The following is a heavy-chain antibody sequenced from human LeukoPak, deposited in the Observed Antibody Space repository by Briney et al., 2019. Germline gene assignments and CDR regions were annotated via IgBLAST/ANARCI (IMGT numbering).Heavy chain of an antibody. CDR1: GGSISSSSYY. CDR2: IYYSGST. J-gene: IGHJ3*02. Sequence: SETLSLTCTVSGGSISSSSYYWSWIRQPPGKGLEWIGYIYYSGSTNYNPSLKSRVTISVDTSKNQFSLKLSSVTAADTAVYYCARDQGGQLERLPGDAFDIWGQGTMVTVSS. CDR3: ARDQGGQLERLPGDAFDI. D-gene: IGHD1-1*01. V-gene: IGHV4-61*01.